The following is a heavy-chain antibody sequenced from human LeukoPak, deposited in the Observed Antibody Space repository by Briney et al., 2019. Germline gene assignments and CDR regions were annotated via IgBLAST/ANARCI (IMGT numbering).Heavy chain of an antibody. CDR3: AELGITMIGGV. D-gene: IGHD3-10*02. Sequence: GGSLRLSCAASGFTFSDYYMSWIRQAPGKELEGVSYISSSGSTIYYADSVKGRFTISRANVETSLYLQMHSLRAEDTAVYYCAELGITMIGGVWGKGTTVTISS. V-gene: IGHV3-11*04. CDR2: ISSSGSTI. J-gene: IGHJ6*04. CDR1: GFTFSDYY.